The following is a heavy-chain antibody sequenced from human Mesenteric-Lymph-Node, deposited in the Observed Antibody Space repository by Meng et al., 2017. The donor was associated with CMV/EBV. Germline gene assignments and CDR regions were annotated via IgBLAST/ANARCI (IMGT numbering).Heavy chain of an antibody. CDR1: GFTVSSNY. J-gene: IGHJ5*02. Sequence: SCAASGFTVSSNYMSWVRQAPGKGLEWVSVIYSGGSTYYADSVKGRFTISRDNSKNTLYLQMNSLRAEDTAVYYCARSIAARLRWFDPWGQGTLVTVSS. CDR2: IYSGGST. D-gene: IGHD6-6*01. V-gene: IGHV3-53*01. CDR3: ARSIAARLRWFDP.